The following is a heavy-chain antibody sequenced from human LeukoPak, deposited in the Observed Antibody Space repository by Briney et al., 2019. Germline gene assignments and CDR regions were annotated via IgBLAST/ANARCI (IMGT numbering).Heavy chain of an antibody. D-gene: IGHD3-9*01. CDR3: ARQYYDTLTHPTRAFDI. CDR2: IYYSGST. J-gene: IGHJ3*02. CDR1: GGSIGRGSYY. V-gene: IGHV4-39*07. Sequence: PSETLSLTCSVSGGSIGRGSYYWGWIRQSPGKGLEWIGSIYYSGSTNYNPSPKSRVTISVDTSKNQFSLKLSSVTAADTAVYYCARQYYDTLTHPTRAFDIWGQGTMVTVSS.